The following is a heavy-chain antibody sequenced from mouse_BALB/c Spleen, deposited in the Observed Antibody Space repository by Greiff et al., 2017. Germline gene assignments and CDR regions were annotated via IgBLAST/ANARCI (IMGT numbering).Heavy chain of an antibody. CDR1: GFNIKDYY. CDR3: ARGGVDY. CDR2: IDPANGNT. V-gene: IGHV14-1*02. J-gene: IGHJ4*01. Sequence: EVKLQQSGAELVRPGALVKLSCKASGFNIKDYYMHWVKQRPEQGLEWIGRIDPANGNTKYDPKFQGKATITADTSSNTAYLQLSSLTSEDTAVYYCARGGVDYWGQGTSVTVSS. D-gene: IGHD1-1*02.